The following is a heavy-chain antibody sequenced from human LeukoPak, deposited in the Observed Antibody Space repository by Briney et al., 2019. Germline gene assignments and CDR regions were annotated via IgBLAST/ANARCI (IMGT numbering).Heavy chain of an antibody. D-gene: IGHD5-12*01. Sequence: PSETLSLTCTASGASMRNYYWSWIRQPPGKGLEWIGLIYDGGSANYSPSLKSRVTISVDTSKNQFSLKLSSVTAADTAVYYCARQSGYDYYFEYWGQGTLVTISS. CDR2: IYDGGSA. CDR1: GASMRNYY. J-gene: IGHJ4*02. V-gene: IGHV4-59*08. CDR3: ARQSGYDYYFEY.